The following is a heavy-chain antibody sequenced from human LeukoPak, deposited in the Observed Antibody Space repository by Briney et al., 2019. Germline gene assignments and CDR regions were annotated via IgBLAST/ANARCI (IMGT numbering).Heavy chain of an antibody. Sequence: SETLSLTCTVSGYSISSGYYWGWIRQPPGKGLEWIGRIYHSGSTYYNPSLKSRVPISVDTSKNQVSLKLSSVTAADTAVYYCARDDYYYYYYVDVWGKGTTVTVSS. CDR3: ARDDYYYYYYVDV. CDR1: GYSISSGYY. CDR2: IYHSGST. V-gene: IGHV4-38-2*02. J-gene: IGHJ6*03.